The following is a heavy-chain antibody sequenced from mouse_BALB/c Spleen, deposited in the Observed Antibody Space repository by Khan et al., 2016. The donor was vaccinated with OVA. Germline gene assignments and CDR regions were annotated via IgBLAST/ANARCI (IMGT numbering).Heavy chain of an antibody. J-gene: IGHJ2*01. CDR1: GYTFTNFW. D-gene: IGHD3-1*01. CDR2: IYPGGGYT. CDR3: AGRGAARATWDYFDY. V-gene: IGHV1-63*02. Sequence: VQLQESGTELVRPGTSVKMSCKAAGYTFTNFWIGWVKQRPGHGLEWIGDIYPGGGYTNNNEKFKGKATLTADTSSSTAYMQLSSLTSEGSAIHYCAGRGAARATWDYFDYWGQGTTLTGSS.